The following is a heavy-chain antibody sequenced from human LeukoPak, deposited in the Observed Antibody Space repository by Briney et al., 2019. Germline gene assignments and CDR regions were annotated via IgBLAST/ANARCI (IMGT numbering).Heavy chain of an antibody. CDR1: GFTLSSNP. CDR2: LSNDGIGT. D-gene: IGHD6-19*01. Sequence: PGRSLRLSCAASGFTLSSNPMHWVRQAPGKGLEWVAVLSNDGIGTSDADFVKGRFTVSRDNSKNTLYLQMNSLRTEDTAVYFCAREIGSSGRAGFFDYWGQGTLVTVSS. J-gene: IGHJ4*02. CDR3: AREIGSSGRAGFFDY. V-gene: IGHV3-30-3*01.